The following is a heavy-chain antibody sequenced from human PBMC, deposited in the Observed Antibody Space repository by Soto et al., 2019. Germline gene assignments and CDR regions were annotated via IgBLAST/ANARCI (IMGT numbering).Heavy chain of an antibody. CDR1: GGTFSSYA. CDR2: IIPIFGTA. J-gene: IGHJ4*01. CDR3: AREADRPIVLSFTNLDY. V-gene: IGHV1-69*01. Sequence: SVKVSCKASGGTFSSYAISWERQAPGQGLEWMGGIIPIFGTANYAQKFQGRVTITADESTSTAYMELSSLRSEDTAVYYCAREADRPIVLSFTNLDYYGHRTLVP. D-gene: IGHD1-26*01.